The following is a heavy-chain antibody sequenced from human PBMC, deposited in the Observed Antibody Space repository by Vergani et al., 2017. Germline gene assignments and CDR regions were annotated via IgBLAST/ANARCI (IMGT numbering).Heavy chain of an antibody. CDR3: AKHFRGWGIDY. CDR2: IQFDGSNQ. J-gene: IGHJ4*02. CDR1: GYTLSNYD. V-gene: IGHV3-30*02. Sequence: QVQLVESGGGVVQRGGSLRLSCATSGYTLSNYDMQRIRQGPGKGLEFVAFIQFDGSNQYYADSVKGRFTLSRDFSKNTLYLQMNSLRTYDTATYYCAKHFRGWGIDYWGQGTQVIVSS. D-gene: IGHD3-16*01.